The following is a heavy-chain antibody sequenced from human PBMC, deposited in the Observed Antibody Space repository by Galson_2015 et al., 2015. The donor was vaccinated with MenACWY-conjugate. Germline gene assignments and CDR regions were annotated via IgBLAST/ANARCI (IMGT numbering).Heavy chain of an antibody. CDR2: IKKDGSEK. V-gene: IGHV3-7*03. Sequence: SLRLSCAVSGFTFRNYWMTWVRQAPGKGLEWVASIKKDGSEKYYVDSVKGRFTISRDNTKNSMYLEMNSLRAEDTAVYYCARGHYGMEVWGQGTTLTASS. CDR3: ARGHYGMEV. CDR1: GFTFRNYW. J-gene: IGHJ6*02.